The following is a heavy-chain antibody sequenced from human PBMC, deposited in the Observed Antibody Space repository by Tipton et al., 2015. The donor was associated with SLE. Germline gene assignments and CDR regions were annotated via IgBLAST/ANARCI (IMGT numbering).Heavy chain of an antibody. V-gene: IGHV3-30-3*01. J-gene: IGHJ4*02. CDR2: IAYPGSNK. CDR1: GFNFSSHA. CDR3: ARDPHPLTGYYPDFDY. Sequence: SLRLSCAASGFNFSSHAMYWVRQAPGKGLEWVAVIAYPGSNKFYADSVKGRFTISRDNSQSTLYLEMNSLRAEDTAMYYCARDPHPLTGYYPDFDYWGQGTLVTVSS. D-gene: IGHD3-9*01.